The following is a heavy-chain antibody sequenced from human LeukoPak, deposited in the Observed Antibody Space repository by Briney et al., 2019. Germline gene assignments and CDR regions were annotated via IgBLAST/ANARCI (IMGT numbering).Heavy chain of an antibody. Sequence: TGGSLRLSCAASGFTFSSYAMSWVRQAPGKGLEWVSAISGSGGSTYYADSVKGRFTISRDNSKNTLYLQMNSLRAEDTAVYYCAKDWDIIMIVGGSYFDYWGQGTLVTVSS. CDR3: AKDWDIIMIVGGSYFDY. D-gene: IGHD3-22*01. CDR2: ISGSGGST. V-gene: IGHV3-23*01. CDR1: GFTFSSYA. J-gene: IGHJ4*02.